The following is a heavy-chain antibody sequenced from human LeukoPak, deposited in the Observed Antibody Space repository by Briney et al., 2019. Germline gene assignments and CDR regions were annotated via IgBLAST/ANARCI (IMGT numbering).Heavy chain of an antibody. J-gene: IGHJ4*02. CDR1: GFTFSSYA. V-gene: IGHV3-23*01. Sequence: GGSLRLSCAASGFTFSSYAMSWVRQAPGKGLEWLSVISGSGGDTNYADSVKGRFTISRDNSKNTLYLQMNTLRAEDTAVYYCAKPREGSGSYYKSFFDSWGQGTLVTVSS. CDR2: ISGSGGDT. D-gene: IGHD3-10*01. CDR3: AKPREGSGSYYKSFFDS.